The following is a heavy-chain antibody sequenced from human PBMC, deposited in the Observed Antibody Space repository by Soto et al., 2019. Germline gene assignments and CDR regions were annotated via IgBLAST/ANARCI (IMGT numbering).Heavy chain of an antibody. J-gene: IGHJ4*02. V-gene: IGHV3-15*01. Sequence: GGSLRLSCAASGFSFSNAWMSWVRQAPGKGLEWVGRIKSKTGGGTTDYAAPVKGRFTISRDDSKNTLYLQMDSLKTEDTAVYYCTTDDPINRYWGQGTLVTVSS. CDR3: TTDDPINRY. CDR1: GFSFSNAW. CDR2: IKSKTGGGTT.